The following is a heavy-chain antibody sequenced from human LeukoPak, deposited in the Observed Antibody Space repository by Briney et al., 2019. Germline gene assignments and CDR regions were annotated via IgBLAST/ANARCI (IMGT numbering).Heavy chain of an antibody. CDR2: IYYSGST. D-gene: IGHD4-17*01. CDR3: ARHDGDYGSGHDAFDI. J-gene: IGHJ3*02. Sequence: SSETLSLTCTVSGGSISSYYWSWIRQPPGKGLEWIGYIYYSGSTNYNPSLKSRVTISVDTSKNQFSLKLSSVTAADTAVYYCARHDGDYGSGHDAFDIWGQGTMVTVSS. CDR1: GGSISSYY. V-gene: IGHV4-59*08.